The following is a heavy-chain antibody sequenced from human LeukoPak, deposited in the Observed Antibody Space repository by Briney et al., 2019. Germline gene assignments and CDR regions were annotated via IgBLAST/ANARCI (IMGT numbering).Heavy chain of an antibody. CDR2: ISSSSSYI. CDR3: ARGGIEWSPFDY. J-gene: IGHJ4*02. D-gene: IGHD3-3*01. CDR1: GFTFSSYS. Sequence: RGPLRLSCAASGFTFSSYSMNWVRQAPGKGLEWVSSISSSSSYIYYADSVKGRFTISRDNAKNSLYLQMNSLRAEDTAVYYCARGGIEWSPFDYWGQGTLVTVSS. V-gene: IGHV3-21*01.